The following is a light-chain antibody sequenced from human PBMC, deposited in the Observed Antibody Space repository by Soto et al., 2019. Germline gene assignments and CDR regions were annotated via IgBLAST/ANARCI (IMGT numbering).Light chain of an antibody. J-gene: IGKJ1*01. V-gene: IGKV2-30*02. CDR3: MQGTHWPRT. CDR1: QSLVHSDGNTY. Sequence: DAVLTQSPVSLPVTLGQPASISCRSSQSLVHSDGNTYLNWFQQRPGQSPRRLLYRVSNRDTGVPDKISGRGSGTYFTLEISRVEAEDIGVYYCMQGTHWPRTFGQGTKVEI. CDR2: RVS.